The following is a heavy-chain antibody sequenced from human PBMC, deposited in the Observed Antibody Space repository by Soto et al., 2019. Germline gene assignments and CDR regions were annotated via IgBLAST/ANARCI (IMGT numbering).Heavy chain of an antibody. CDR1: GFIFSTYA. CDR2: ISYGGSDK. Sequence: QVQLVDSGGGVVQPGRSLRLSCAASGFIFSTYAMHWVRQAPGKGLEWVAVISYGGSDKYYADSVKGRFTVSRDNSKNTLSLQMNNLRAEDTAVYYCARDWLYCSSASCYWENWFDPWGQGTLVTVSS. J-gene: IGHJ5*02. CDR3: ARDWLYCSSASCYWENWFDP. D-gene: IGHD2-2*01. V-gene: IGHV3-30-3*01.